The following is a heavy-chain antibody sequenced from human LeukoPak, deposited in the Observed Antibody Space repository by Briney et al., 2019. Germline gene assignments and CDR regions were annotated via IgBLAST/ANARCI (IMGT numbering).Heavy chain of an antibody. J-gene: IGHJ6*02. CDR3: ARSSPATENALDV. CDR2: ITTAGDT. V-gene: IGHV3-13*04. CDR1: GFTFSAYD. Sequence: TGGSLRLSCAASGFTFSAYDMHWVRQATGKGLEWVSAITTAGDTYSPGSVKGRFTISRENAKNSLYLQMNSLRAGDTAIYYCARSSPATENALDVWGQGTTVTVSS.